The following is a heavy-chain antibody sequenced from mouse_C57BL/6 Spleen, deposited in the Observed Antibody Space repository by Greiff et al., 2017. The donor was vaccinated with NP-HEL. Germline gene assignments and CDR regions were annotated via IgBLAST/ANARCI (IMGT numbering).Heavy chain of an antibody. D-gene: IGHD2-4*01. Sequence: EVQRVESGEGLVKPGGSLKLSCAASGFTFSSYAMSWVRQTPEKRLEWVAYISSGGDYIYYADTVKGRFTISSDNARNTLDLQMSSMKSDDTAMYYCTRAFDDYGGAWFAYWGQGTLVTVSA. V-gene: IGHV5-9-1*02. J-gene: IGHJ3*01. CDR2: ISSGGDYI. CDR3: TRAFDDYGGAWFAY. CDR1: GFTFSSYA.